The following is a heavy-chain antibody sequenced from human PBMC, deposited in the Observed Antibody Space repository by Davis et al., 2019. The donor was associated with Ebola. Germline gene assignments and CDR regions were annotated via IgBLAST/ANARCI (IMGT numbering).Heavy chain of an antibody. J-gene: IGHJ6*03. D-gene: IGHD2-15*01. CDR3: ARVYSTYYYYYMDV. Sequence: MPGGSLRLSCAVYGGSFSGYYWSWIRQPPGKGLEWIGEINHRRSTNYNPSLKSRVTISVDTSKNQFSLKLSSVTAADTAVYYCARVYSTYYYYYMDVWGKGTMVIVSS. V-gene: IGHV4-34*01. CDR2: INHRRST. CDR1: GGSFSGYY.